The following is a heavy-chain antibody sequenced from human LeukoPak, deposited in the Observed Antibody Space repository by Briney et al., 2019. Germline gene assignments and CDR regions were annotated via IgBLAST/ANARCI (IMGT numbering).Heavy chain of an antibody. CDR3: TKLGLLAYCGGDCRGMDV. D-gene: IGHD2-21*02. CDR2: ISGSGDSI. J-gene: IGHJ6*02. Sequence: GVSLRLSCAASGFAFNTYAMSWVRQAPGKGLEWVSVISGSGDSIFYADSVKGRFTISRDNSRSTLYLQMNSLRVEDTAVYYCTKLGLLAYCGGDCRGMDVWGQGTTVTVSS. V-gene: IGHV3-23*01. CDR1: GFAFNTYA.